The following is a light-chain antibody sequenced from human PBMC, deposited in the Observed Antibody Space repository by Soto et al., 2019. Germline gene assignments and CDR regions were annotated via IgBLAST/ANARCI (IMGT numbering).Light chain of an antibody. CDR2: DVS. CDR1: QRVGIN. CDR3: QLRSNWPRT. V-gene: IGKV3-11*01. Sequence: EIVMTQSPATLSVCTGETATLSCRASQRVGINLAWYQQKPGQAPRLLIYDVSNRATDIPARFSGSGSGTDFTLTISSLEPEDLAVYYCQLRSNWPRTFGQGAKV. J-gene: IGKJ1*01.